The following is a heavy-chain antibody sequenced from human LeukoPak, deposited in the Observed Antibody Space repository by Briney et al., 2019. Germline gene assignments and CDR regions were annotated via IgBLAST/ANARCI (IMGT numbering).Heavy chain of an antibody. Sequence: SVKVSCTASGGTFSSYAISWVRQAPGQGLEWMGGIIPIFGTANYAQKFQGGVTITANESTSTAYMELSSLRSEDTAVYYCAGHYYDSSGYYYFDYWGQGTLVTVSS. D-gene: IGHD3-22*01. V-gene: IGHV1-69*13. CDR2: IIPIFGTA. CDR1: GGTFSSYA. J-gene: IGHJ4*02. CDR3: AGHYYDSSGYYYFDY.